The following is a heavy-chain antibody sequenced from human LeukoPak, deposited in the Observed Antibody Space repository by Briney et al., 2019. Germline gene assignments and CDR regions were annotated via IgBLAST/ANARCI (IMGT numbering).Heavy chain of an antibody. CDR1: GYSISSGYY. D-gene: IGHD3-10*01. CDR3: ARASYYYGSGSYPYQNWFDP. J-gene: IGHJ5*02. CDR2: IYHSGST. V-gene: IGHV4-38-2*01. Sequence: SETLSLTCAVSGYSISSGYYWGWIRQPPGKGLEWSGRIYHSGSTYYNPSLKSRVTISVDTSKNQFSLKLSSVTAADTAVYYCARASYYYGSGSYPYQNWFDPWGQGTLVTVSS.